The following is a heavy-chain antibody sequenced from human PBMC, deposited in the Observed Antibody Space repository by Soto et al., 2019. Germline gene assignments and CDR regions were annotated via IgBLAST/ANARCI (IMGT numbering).Heavy chain of an antibody. J-gene: IGHJ5*02. D-gene: IGHD6-19*01. Sequence: PSQTLSLTCAISGDSVSSNSAAWNWIRQSPSRGLEWLGRTYYRSKWYNDYAVSVKSRITINPDTSKNQFSLQLNSVTPEDTAVYYCARDQGSGWYRKYNWFDPWGQGTLVTVSS. CDR3: ARDQGSGWYRKYNWFDP. V-gene: IGHV6-1*01. CDR2: TYYRSKWYN. CDR1: GDSVSSNSAA.